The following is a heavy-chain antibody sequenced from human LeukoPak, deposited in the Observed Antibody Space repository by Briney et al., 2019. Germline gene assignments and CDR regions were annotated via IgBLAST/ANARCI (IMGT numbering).Heavy chain of an antibody. CDR2: ISGSGGST. CDR3: AKDTRNSSSWYGPFDAFDI. D-gene: IGHD6-13*01. J-gene: IGHJ3*02. CDR1: GFTFSSYA. V-gene: IGHV3-23*01. Sequence: PGGSLRLSCAASGFTFSSYAMSWVRQAPGKGLEWVSAISGSGGSTYYADSVKGRFTISRDNSKNTLYLQMNSLRAEDTAVYYCAKDTRNSSSWYGPFDAFDIWGQGTMVTVSS.